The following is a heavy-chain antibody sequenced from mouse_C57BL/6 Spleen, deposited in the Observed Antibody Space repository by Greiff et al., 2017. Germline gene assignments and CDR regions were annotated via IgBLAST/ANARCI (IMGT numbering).Heavy chain of an antibody. V-gene: IGHV5-12*01. Sequence: EVKLQESGGGLVQPGGSLKLSCAASGFTFSDYYMYWVRQTPEKRLEWVAYISNGGGSTYYPDTVKGRFTISRDNAKNTLYLQMSRLKSEDTAMYYCARQDYSNYEDWYFDVWGTGTTVTVSS. CDR2: ISNGGGST. D-gene: IGHD2-5*01. CDR1: GFTFSDYY. CDR3: ARQDYSNYEDWYFDV. J-gene: IGHJ1*03.